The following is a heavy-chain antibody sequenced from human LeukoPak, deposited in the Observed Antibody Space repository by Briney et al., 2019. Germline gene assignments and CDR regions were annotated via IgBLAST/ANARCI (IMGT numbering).Heavy chain of an antibody. Sequence: GGSLRLSCAASGFTFSNYGMHWVRQAPGKGLEWVAVISYDGSNKDYEDSVKGRFTISRDNSKNTLYLQMNSLRAEDTAVYYCAKDSSGWYWSGMDVWGQGTTVTVSS. CDR3: AKDSSGWYWSGMDV. V-gene: IGHV3-30*18. CDR2: ISYDGSNK. J-gene: IGHJ6*02. CDR1: GFTFSNYG. D-gene: IGHD6-19*01.